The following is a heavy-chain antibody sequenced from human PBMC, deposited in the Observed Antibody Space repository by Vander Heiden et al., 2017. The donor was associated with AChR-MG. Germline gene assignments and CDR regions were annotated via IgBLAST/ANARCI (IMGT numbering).Heavy chain of an antibody. D-gene: IGHD3-16*01. V-gene: IGHV1-3*01. CDR2: INAGNGNT. Sequence: QVQPVQSGAEVKKPGASVKVSCKASGYTFTSYSMHWVRQAPGQRLEWMGWINAGNGNTKYSQKFQGRVTITRDTSASTAYMELSSLRSEDTAVYYCARVGGTANQAFDIWGQGTMVTVSS. J-gene: IGHJ3*02. CDR1: GYTFTSYS. CDR3: ARVGGTANQAFDI.